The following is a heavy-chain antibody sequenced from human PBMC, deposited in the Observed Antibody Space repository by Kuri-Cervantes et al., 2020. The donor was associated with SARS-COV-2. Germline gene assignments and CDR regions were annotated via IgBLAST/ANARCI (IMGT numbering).Heavy chain of an antibody. J-gene: IGHJ5*02. D-gene: IGHD2-2*02. CDR2: IYPGDSDT. CDR3: ARQNCSSTSCYTGPQGWFDP. V-gene: IGHV5-51*01. Sequence: KVSCKGSGYSFTSYWIGWVRQMPGKGLEWMGIIYPGDSDTRYSPSFQGQVTISADKSISTAYLQWSSLKASDTAMYYCARQNCSSTSCYTGPQGWFDPWGQGTLVTVFS. CDR1: GYSFTSYW.